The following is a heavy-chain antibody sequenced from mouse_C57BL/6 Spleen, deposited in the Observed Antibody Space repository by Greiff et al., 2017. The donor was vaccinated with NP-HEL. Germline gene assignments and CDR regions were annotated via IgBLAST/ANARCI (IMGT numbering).Heavy chain of an antibody. CDR3: GTTVVAPYYAMDY. CDR2: IHPNSGST. D-gene: IGHD1-1*01. CDR1: GYTFTSYW. V-gene: IGHV1-64*01. J-gene: IGHJ4*01. Sequence: QVQLQQPGAELVKPGASVKLSCKASGYTFTSYWMHWVKQRPGQGLEWIGMIHPNSGSTNYNEKFKSKAKLTVDKSSSTAYMQLSSLTSEDSAVYYCGTTVVAPYYAMDYWGQGTSVTVSS.